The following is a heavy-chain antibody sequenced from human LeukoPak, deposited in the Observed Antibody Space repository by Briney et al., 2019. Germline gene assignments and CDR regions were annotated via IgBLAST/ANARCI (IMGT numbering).Heavy chain of an antibody. CDR3: ARTMMTATVDY. J-gene: IGHJ4*02. CDR1: GFTFDDYA. CDR2: ISWNSGSI. Sequence: PGGSLRLSCAASGFTFDDYAMHWVRQAPGKGLEWVSGISWNSGSIGYADSVKGRFTISRDNSKNTLYLQMNSLRAEDTAVYYCARTMMTATVDYWGQGTLVTVSS. D-gene: IGHD3-22*01. V-gene: IGHV3-9*01.